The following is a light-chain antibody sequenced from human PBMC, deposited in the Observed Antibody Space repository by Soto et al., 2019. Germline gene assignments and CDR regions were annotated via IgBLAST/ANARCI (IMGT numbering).Light chain of an antibody. Sequence: EIVLTQSPGTLSLSPGERATLSCRASQSVSSNYLAWYQQKPGQAPRLLIYAASIRATDIPDRFSGSGSGTDFTLTISRLEPEDFALYYCQQYGNSQLTFGGGTKVEIK. J-gene: IGKJ4*01. CDR1: QSVSSNY. V-gene: IGKV3-20*01. CDR2: AAS. CDR3: QQYGNSQLT.